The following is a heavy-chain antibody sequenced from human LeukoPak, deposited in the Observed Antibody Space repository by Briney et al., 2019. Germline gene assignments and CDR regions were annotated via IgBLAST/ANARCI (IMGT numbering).Heavy chain of an antibody. J-gene: IGHJ3*02. V-gene: IGHV1-69*04. CDR3: ARESFSGSLHAFDI. CDR2: IIPILGIA. Sequence: SVKVSCKASGGTFSSYAISWVRQAPGQGLEWMGRIIPILGIANYAQKFQGRVTITADKSTSTAYMELSSLRFEDTAVYYCARESFSGSLHAFDIWGQGTMVTVSS. D-gene: IGHD1-26*01. CDR1: GGTFSSYA.